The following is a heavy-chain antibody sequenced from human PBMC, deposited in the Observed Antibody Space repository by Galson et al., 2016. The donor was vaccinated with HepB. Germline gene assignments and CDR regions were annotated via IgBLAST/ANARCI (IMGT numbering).Heavy chain of an antibody. J-gene: IGHJ5*02. CDR3: ARDQGYYYDSSGHSHWFDP. CDR2: ISSSSTYT. Sequence: SLRLSCAASGFAFSDYYMSWVRQAPGRGLEWISYISSSSTYTNYADSVKGRFTISRDNTKNSLFLQMNSLRADDTALYYCARDQGYYYDSSGHSHWFDPWGQGTQVTVSS. V-gene: IGHV3-11*06. D-gene: IGHD3-22*01. CDR1: GFAFSDYY.